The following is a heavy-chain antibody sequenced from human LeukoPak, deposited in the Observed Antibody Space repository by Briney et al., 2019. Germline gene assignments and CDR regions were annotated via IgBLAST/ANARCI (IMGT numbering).Heavy chain of an antibody. CDR2: INPNSGGT. D-gene: IGHD6-6*01. CDR1: GYTFTGYS. CDR3: AEGRNFDY. V-gene: IGHV1-2*02. Sequence: ASVKVSCKAYGYTFTGYSVHWVRQAPGQGLEWMGWINPNSGGTNYAQKFHGRVTMTRDTSISTAYMELSRLRSDDTAVYYCAEGRNFDYWGQGTLVTVSS. J-gene: IGHJ4*02.